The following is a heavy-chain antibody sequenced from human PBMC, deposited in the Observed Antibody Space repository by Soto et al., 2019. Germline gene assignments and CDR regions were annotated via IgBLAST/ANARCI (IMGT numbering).Heavy chain of an antibody. D-gene: IGHD3-9*01. V-gene: IGHV3-21*01. CDR1: GFTFSSYS. CDR3: AREFGGLRYFARRGGMDV. CDR2: ISSSSSYI. J-gene: IGHJ6*02. Sequence: GGSLRLSCAASGFTFSSYSMNWVRQAPGKGLEWVSSISSSSSYIYYADSVKGRFTISRDNAKNSLYLQMNSLRAEDTAGYYCAREFGGLRYFARRGGMDVWGQGPRSPSP.